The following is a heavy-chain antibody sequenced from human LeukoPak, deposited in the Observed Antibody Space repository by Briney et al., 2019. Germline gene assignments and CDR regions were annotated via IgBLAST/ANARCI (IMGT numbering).Heavy chain of an antibody. CDR2: TYTSGT. J-gene: IGHJ4*02. CDR1: GGSISSYY. CDR3: ARTRYSRSYYFEY. V-gene: IGHV4-4*07. D-gene: IGHD2-15*01. Sequence: PSETLSLPCSVSGGSISSYYWSWLRQPAGKGLAWIGRTYTSGTKSNPSLQRRVTISVDTCKNQFCLNLGSVTAAGSAVYFCARTRYSRSYYFEYWGQGTLVTVSS.